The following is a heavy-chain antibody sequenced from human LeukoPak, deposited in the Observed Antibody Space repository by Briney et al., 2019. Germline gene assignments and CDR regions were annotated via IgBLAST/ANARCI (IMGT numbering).Heavy chain of an antibody. CDR2: IYYSGST. V-gene: IGHV4-39*07. J-gene: IGHJ3*02. CDR1: GGSISSSSYY. CDR3: AREDDSRGGAFDI. D-gene: IGHD6-13*01. Sequence: SETLSLTCTVSGGSISSSSYYWGWIRQPPGKGLEWIGSIYYSGSTYYNPSLKSRVTISVDTSKNQFSLKLSSVTAAGTAVYYCAREDDSRGGAFDIWGQGTMVTVSS.